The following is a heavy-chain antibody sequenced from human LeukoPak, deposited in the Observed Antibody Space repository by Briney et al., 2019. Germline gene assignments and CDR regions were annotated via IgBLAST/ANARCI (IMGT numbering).Heavy chain of an antibody. CDR1: GFTFSMYW. D-gene: IGHD6-19*01. J-gene: IGHJ4*02. Sequence: GGSLRLSCAASGFTFSMYWMSWVRQAPGKGLEWLASIKPDGSAAIYVDSMKGRFTISRDNAKNSLYLQMNSPTVEDTAVYYCATHSDWRFDFWGQGTLVTVSS. CDR2: IKPDGSAA. CDR3: ATHSDWRFDF. V-gene: IGHV3-7*01.